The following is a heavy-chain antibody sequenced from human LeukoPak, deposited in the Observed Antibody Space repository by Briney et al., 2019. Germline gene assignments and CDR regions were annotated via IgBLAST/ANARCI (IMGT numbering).Heavy chain of an antibody. V-gene: IGHV1-18*04. D-gene: IGHD4-11*01. Sequence: ASVKVSCKASGYTFTSYYMHWVRQAPGQGLEWMGWISAYNGNTNYAQKLQGRVTMTTDTSTSTAYMELRSLRSDDTAVYYCARDSTVGPYYFDYWGQGTLVTVSS. CDR3: ARDSTVGPYYFDY. CDR1: GYTFTSYY. CDR2: ISAYNGNT. J-gene: IGHJ4*02.